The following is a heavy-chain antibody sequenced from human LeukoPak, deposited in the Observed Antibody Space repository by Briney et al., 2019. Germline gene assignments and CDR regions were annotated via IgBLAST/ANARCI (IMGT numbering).Heavy chain of an antibody. CDR1: GYTFTSYG. D-gene: IGHD6-25*01. V-gene: IGHV1-18*01. J-gene: IGHJ6*03. CDR2: ISAYNGNT. Sequence: ASVKVSCKASGYTFTSYGISWVRQAPGQGLEWMGWISAYNGNTNYAQKLQGRVTMTTDTSTSTAYMELRSLRSDDTAVYYCARVGPPAAALNYYYYYMDVWGKGTTVTISS. CDR3: ARVGPPAAALNYYYYYMDV.